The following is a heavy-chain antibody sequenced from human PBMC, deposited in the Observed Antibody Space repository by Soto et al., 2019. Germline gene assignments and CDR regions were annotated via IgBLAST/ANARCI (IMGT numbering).Heavy chain of an antibody. CDR3: AKGYTTVIYYGMDV. Sequence: EVQLLESGGGLVQPGGSLRLSCAASGFTFGNYAMTWVRQAPGKGLEWVSAISGSGEKTYDADSVKGRFTISRDNSKNTLYLQMNSLGAEDTAVFYCAKGYTTVIYYGMDVWGQGTTVTVSS. CDR1: GFTFGNYA. CDR2: ISGSGEKT. V-gene: IGHV3-23*01. J-gene: IGHJ6*02. D-gene: IGHD4-4*01.